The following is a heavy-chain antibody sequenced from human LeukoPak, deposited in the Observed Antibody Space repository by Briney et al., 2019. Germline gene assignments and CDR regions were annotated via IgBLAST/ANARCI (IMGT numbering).Heavy chain of an antibody. CDR1: GFTISNYW. D-gene: IGHD1-14*01. CDR2: INSDGSGT. V-gene: IGHV3-74*01. J-gene: IGHJ6*02. Sequence: QPGGSLRLSCAASGFTISNYWMYWVRQGPGKGLVWVPRINSDGSGTSYADSVKGRFTISRDNAKNTLYLQMNSLRGEDTAVYYCAKVGITSNFYFHYGMDVWGQGTTVTVSS. CDR3: AKVGITSNFYFHYGMDV.